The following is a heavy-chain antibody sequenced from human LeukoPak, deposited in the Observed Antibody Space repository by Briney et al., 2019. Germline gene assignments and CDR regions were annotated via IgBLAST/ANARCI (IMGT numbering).Heavy chain of an antibody. CDR1: GFTFSSYG. V-gene: IGHV3-30*03. CDR2: ISYDGSNK. J-gene: IGHJ2*01. D-gene: IGHD2-2*01. Sequence: PGRSLRLSCAASGFTFSSYGMHWVRQAPGKGLEWVAVISYDGSNKYYADSVKGRFSISRDNSKNTVYLQMNSLGAEDTAVYYCARDRGTTSSSGWYFDPWGRGTLVTVSS. CDR3: ARDRGTTSSSGWYFDP.